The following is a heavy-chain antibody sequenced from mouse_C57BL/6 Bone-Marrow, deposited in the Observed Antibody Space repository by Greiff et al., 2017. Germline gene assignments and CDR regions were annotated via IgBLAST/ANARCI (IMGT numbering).Heavy chain of an antibody. D-gene: IGHD2-1*01. V-gene: IGHV1-47*01. CDR2: FHPYNDDT. CDR1: GYTFTTYP. Sequence: VKLQESGAELVKPGASVKMSCKASGYTFTTYPIEWMKQNHGKSLEWIGNFHPYNDDTKYNEKFKGKATLTVEKSSSTVYLELSLLTSDDSAVYYWARGGNYGGYYFDYWGQGTTLTVSS. CDR3: ARGGNYGGYYFDY. J-gene: IGHJ2*01.